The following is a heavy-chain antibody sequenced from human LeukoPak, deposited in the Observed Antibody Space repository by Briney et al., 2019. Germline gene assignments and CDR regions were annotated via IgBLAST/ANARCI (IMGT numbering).Heavy chain of an antibody. CDR1: GGSISSYY. CDR3: ARRVAAAGSLQFDY. J-gene: IGHJ4*02. Sequence: SETLSLTCTVSGGSISSYYWSWLRQPPGKGLGWVGYIYYSGSTNYNPSLKSRVTISVDTSKNQFSLKLSSVTAADTAVYYCARRVAAAGSLQFDYWGQGTLVTVSS. CDR2: IYYSGST. D-gene: IGHD6-13*01. V-gene: IGHV4-59*08.